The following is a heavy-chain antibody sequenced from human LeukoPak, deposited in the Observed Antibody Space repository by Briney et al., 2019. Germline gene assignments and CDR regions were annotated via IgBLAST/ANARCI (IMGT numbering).Heavy chain of an antibody. Sequence: PSETLSLTCAVYGGSFSAYYWSWIRQPPGKGLERIGEINHSGSTNYNPSLKSRVTISIDTSKNQFSLEMSSVTAADTAVYYCARGRGARSSRWYNWFDPWGQGTLVTVSS. CDR2: INHSGST. V-gene: IGHV4-34*01. CDR1: GGSFSAYY. J-gene: IGHJ5*02. D-gene: IGHD6-13*01. CDR3: ARGRGARSSRWYNWFDP.